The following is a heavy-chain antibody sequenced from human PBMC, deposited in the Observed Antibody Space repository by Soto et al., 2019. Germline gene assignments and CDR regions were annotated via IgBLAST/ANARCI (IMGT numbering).Heavy chain of an antibody. V-gene: IGHV3-30-3*01. J-gene: IGHJ6*02. Sequence: RRLSCAASGFIFSTYAMHWVRQPPGKGLEWVAVISYDGNTKDYADSVKGRFSISRDNSKNTVYLQMSSLRTEDTAVYYCARPGSGYDVLTGRYFYYYHTVDVWGQGTTVTVYS. CDR1: GFIFSTYA. CDR2: ISYDGNTK. D-gene: IGHD3-9*01. CDR3: ARPGSGYDVLTGRYFYYYHTVDV.